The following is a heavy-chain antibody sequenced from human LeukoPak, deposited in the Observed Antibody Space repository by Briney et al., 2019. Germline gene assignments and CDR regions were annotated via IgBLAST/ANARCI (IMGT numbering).Heavy chain of an antibody. CDR1: GYTFTGYY. CDR2: INPNSGGT. Sequence: GASVKVSCKASGYTFTGYYMHWVRQAPGQGLEWMGWINPNSGGTNYAQKFQGRVTMTRDTSISTAYMELSRLRSDDTAVYYCARAKPNIASGKLDYWGQGTLVTVSS. V-gene: IGHV1-2*02. D-gene: IGHD6-25*01. J-gene: IGHJ4*02. CDR3: ARAKPNIASGKLDY.